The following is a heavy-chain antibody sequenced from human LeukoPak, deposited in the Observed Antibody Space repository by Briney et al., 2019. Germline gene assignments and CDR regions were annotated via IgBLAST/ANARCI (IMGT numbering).Heavy chain of an antibody. CDR1: GGSISSSNW. CDR2: IYHSGST. CDR3: ARFRGIGSGSHPN. J-gene: IGHJ4*02. D-gene: IGHD3-10*01. Sequence: SETLSLTCAVSGGSISSSNWWSWVRQPPGKGLEWIGEIYHSGSTNYNPSLKSRVTISVDRSKNQFSLKLSSVTAADTAVYYCARFRGIGSGSHPNWGQGTLVTVSS. V-gene: IGHV4-4*02.